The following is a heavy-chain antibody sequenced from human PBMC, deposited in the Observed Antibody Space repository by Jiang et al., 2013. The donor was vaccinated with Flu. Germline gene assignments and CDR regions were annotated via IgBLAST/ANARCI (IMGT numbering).Heavy chain of an antibody. CDR1: GGTFSSYT. J-gene: IGHJ4*02. D-gene: IGHD1-26*01. Sequence: GAEVKKPGSSVKVSCKASGGTFSSYTISWVRQAPGQGLEWMGRIIPILGIANYAQKFQGRVTITADKSTSTAYMELSSLRSEDTAVYYCARELRGGSYFVYWGQGTLVTVSS. V-gene: IGHV1-69*04. CDR3: ARELRGGSYFVY. CDR2: IIPILGIA.